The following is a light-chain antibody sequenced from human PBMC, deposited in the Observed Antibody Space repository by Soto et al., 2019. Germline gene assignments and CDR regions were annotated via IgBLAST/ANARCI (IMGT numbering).Light chain of an antibody. CDR2: AAS. J-gene: IGKJ1*01. CDR3: LQHSTYPWT. CDR1: QDIRSY. Sequence: DIQMTQSPSVMSASVGDRVTITCRASQDIRSYLAWFQQKPAKVPKRLIYAASSLQSGVPSRFSGSGSGTEFTLTISSLQPEDFATYFCLQHSTYPWTFGQGTKVDIK. V-gene: IGKV1-17*03.